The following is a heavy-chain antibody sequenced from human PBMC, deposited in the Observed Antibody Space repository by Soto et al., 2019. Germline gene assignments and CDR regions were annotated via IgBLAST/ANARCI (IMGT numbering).Heavy chain of an antibody. V-gene: IGHV4-4*02. Sequence: QVQLQESGPGLVKPSGTLSLTCAVSGGSLSSTHWWSWVRQPPRKGLEWIGDIYHTGSTNYNPSLKSRVTISVDKSNNQFSLNLCSVTAADTAVYYCARDPYYYASGDKGGFDPWGQGTLVIVSS. CDR2: IYHTGST. CDR3: ARDPYYYASGDKGGFDP. J-gene: IGHJ5*02. CDR1: GGSLSSTHW. D-gene: IGHD3-10*01.